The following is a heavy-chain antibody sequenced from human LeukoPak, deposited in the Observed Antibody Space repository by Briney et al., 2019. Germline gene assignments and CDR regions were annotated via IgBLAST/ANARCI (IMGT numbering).Heavy chain of an antibody. J-gene: IGHJ4*02. CDR1: GFTFSDYF. V-gene: IGHV3-11*01. CDR2: ISSRGSTI. D-gene: IGHD6-13*01. CDR3: ARDPLYSSSWSDFDY. Sequence: GGSLRLSCAASGFTFSDYFMSWIRQAPGKGLEWVSYISSRGSTIYYADSVKGRFTISRDNAENSLYLQMNSLRAEDTAVYYCARDPLYSSSWSDFDYWGQGTLVTVSS.